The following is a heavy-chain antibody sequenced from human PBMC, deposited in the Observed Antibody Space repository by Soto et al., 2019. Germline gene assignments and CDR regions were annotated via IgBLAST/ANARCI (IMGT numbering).Heavy chain of an antibody. Sequence: SVKVSCKASGGTFSSYTISWVRQAPGQGLEWMGRIIPILGIANYAQKFQGRVTITADKSTSTAYMELSSLRSEDTAVYYCARDSGSSWYHNYFDYWGQGTLVTVSS. CDR1: GGTFSSYT. CDR2: IIPILGIA. D-gene: IGHD6-13*01. J-gene: IGHJ4*02. V-gene: IGHV1-69*04. CDR3: ARDSGSSWYHNYFDY.